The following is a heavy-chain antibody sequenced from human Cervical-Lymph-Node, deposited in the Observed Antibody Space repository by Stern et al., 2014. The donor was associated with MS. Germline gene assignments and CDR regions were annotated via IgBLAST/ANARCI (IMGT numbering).Heavy chain of an antibody. V-gene: IGHV3-33*01. J-gene: IGHJ4*02. CDR2: IWYDGSNK. D-gene: IGHD6-19*01. CDR3: ARAPYGDSSGWTFDY. CDR1: GFTFSSYG. Sequence: VQLVESGGGVVQPGRSLRLSCAASGFTFSSYGMHWVRQAPGKGLEWVAVIWYDGSNKYYADSVKGRFTISRDNSKNTLYLQMNSLRAEDTAVYYCARAPYGDSSGWTFDYWGQGTLVTVSS.